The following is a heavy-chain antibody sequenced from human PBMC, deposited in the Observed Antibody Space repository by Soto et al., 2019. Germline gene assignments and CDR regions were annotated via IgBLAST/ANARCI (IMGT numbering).Heavy chain of an antibody. V-gene: IGHV3-23*01. J-gene: IGHJ4*02. D-gene: IGHD1-1*01. CDR3: VKPFLEVVYVAW. CDR2: ISGSGDNT. CDR1: GFTFSRYG. Sequence: EVQLSESGGGLVQPGGSLRLSCAASGFTFSRYGMSWVRQAPGKGLEWVSAISGSGDNTYYADSVKGRFTISRDSSNNRLLMTMQYLSAGETALYCWVKPFLEVVYVAWWGLGALVLVSS.